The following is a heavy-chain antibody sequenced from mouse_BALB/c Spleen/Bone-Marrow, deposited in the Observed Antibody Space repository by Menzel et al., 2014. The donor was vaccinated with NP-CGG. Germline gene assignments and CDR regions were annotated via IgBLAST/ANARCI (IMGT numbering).Heavy chain of an antibody. CDR2: TDPYYGGI. D-gene: IGHD2-14*01. CDR1: GYSFTGYN. CDR3: ARSIEYRPLTY. V-gene: IGHV1-39*01. J-gene: IGHJ3*01. Sequence: VQLQQSGPELEKPGASVKISCKASGYSFTGYNMNWVKQTNGKSLEWIGNTDPYYGGISYNQKFKDKATLTVDRSSSTAYMQLKSLTSEDSAVYYCARSIEYRPLTYWGQGTLVTVSA.